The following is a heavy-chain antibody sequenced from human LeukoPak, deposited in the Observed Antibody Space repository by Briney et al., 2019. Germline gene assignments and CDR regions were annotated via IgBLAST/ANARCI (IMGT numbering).Heavy chain of an antibody. D-gene: IGHD2-21*02. CDR1: GGSITNYY. Sequence: PSETLSLTCTVSGGSITNYYWGWIRRPPGEGLEWIADMFYSGTSNDKPALRSRVTISLDTSKNQSALKLSSVTAADTAVYFCARGFGGDWGVDGFDVWGRGTMVTVSS. J-gene: IGHJ3*01. CDR3: ARGFGGDWGVDGFDV. CDR2: MFYSGTS. V-gene: IGHV4-59*01.